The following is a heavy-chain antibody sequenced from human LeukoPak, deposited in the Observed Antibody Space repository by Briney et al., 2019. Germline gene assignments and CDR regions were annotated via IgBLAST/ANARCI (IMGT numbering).Heavy chain of an antibody. V-gene: IGHV3-9*01. D-gene: IGHD6-19*01. CDR2: ISWNSGSI. J-gene: IGHJ4*02. CDR1: GFTFDDYA. CDR3: SKDIDSYSSTFDY. Sequence: GGSLRLSCAASGFTFDDYAMHWVRQAPGKGLEWVSGISWNSGSIGYADSVKGRFTISRDNAKNSLYLQMNSLRAEDTALYFCSKDIDSYSSTFDYWGQGTLATVSS.